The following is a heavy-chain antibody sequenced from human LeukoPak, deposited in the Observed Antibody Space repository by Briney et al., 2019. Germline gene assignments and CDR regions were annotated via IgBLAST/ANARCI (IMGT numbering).Heavy chain of an antibody. CDR1: GFTFSSYE. Sequence: GGSLRLSCAASGFTFSSYEMNWVRQAPGKGLEWVSYISSSGSTIYYADSVKGRFTISRDNAKNSLYLQMNSLRAEDTAVYYCARVRSGDYFDYWGQGTLVTVSS. D-gene: IGHD3-22*01. V-gene: IGHV3-48*03. CDR2: ISSSGSTI. CDR3: ARVRSGDYFDY. J-gene: IGHJ4*02.